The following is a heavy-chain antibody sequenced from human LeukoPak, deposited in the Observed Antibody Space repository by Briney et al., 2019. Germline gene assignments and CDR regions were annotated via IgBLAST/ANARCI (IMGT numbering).Heavy chain of an antibody. V-gene: IGHV3-30-3*01. J-gene: IGHJ6*02. D-gene: IGHD3-3*01. Sequence: GGSLRLSCAASGFTFSSYAMHWVRQAPGKGLECVAVISYDGSNKYHADCVKGRFTISRDNSKNTLYLQMNSLRAEDTAVYYCARCDFWSGYKYYGMDVWGQGTTVTVSS. CDR2: ISYDGSNK. CDR3: ARCDFWSGYKYYGMDV. CDR1: GFTFSSYA.